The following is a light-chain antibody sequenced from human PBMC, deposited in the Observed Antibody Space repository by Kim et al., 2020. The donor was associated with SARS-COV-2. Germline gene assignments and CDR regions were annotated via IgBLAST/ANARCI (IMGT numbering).Light chain of an antibody. J-gene: IGLJ3*02. CDR3: GTWETSLNARV. CDR2: DND. V-gene: IGLV1-51*01. CDR1: KSNIGEGA. Sequence: QEVTISCSRSKSNIGEGAVSWYQALPGPAPKLLIYDNDKRPSGIPNRFSGSKSGTSATLGITGLQTGDEADYYCGTWETSLNARVFGGGTQLTVL.